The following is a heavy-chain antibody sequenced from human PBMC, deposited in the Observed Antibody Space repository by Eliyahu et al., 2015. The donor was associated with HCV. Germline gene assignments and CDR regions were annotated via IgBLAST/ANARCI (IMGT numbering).Heavy chain of an antibody. V-gene: IGHV4-39*01. CDR3: ARQLPIPIYSSGWYLEAXDI. CDR1: GGSISXSSYX. D-gene: IGHD6-19*01. CDR2: IXYSGST. J-gene: IGHJ3*02. Sequence: QLQLQESXPGLVKPSXTLSLTCTVSGGSISXSSYXXGWIRQPPGKGLEWIGSIXYSGSTYYNPSLKSRVTIXVXTSKNQFSLKLSSVTAADTAVYYCARQLPIPIYSSGWYLEAXDIWGQGTMVTVSS.